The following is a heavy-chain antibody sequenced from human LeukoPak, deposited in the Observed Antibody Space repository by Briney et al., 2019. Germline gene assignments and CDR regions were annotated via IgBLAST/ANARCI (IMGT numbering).Heavy chain of an antibody. CDR3: ARSIAAAGHIDY. CDR2: IYTSGST. Sequence: PSETLSLTCTVSGGSISSGSYYWSWIRQPAGKGLEWIGRIYTSGSTNYNPSLKSRVTTSVDTSKNQFSLKLSSVTAADTAVYYCARSIAAAGHIDYWGQGTLVTVSS. V-gene: IGHV4-61*02. CDR1: GGSISSGSYY. J-gene: IGHJ4*02. D-gene: IGHD6-13*01.